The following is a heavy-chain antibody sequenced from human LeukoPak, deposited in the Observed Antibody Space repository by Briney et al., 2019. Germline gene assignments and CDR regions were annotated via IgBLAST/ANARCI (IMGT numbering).Heavy chain of an antibody. CDR1: GYTFTSYY. Sequence: GASVKVSCKASGYTFTSYYMHWVRQAPGQGLEWMGIINPSGGSTSYAQKFQGRVTMTRDTSTSTVYMELSSLRSEDTAVYYCARDEGTDGYNGGGDYWGQGTLVTVSS. CDR2: INPSGGST. CDR3: ARDEGTDGYNGGGDY. D-gene: IGHD5-24*01. J-gene: IGHJ4*02. V-gene: IGHV1-46*01.